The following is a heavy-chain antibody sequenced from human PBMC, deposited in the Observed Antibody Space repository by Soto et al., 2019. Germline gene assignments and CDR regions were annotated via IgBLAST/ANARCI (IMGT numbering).Heavy chain of an antibody. CDR1: GYTFTIYG. D-gene: IGHD2-2*01. CDR3: ARGGNIVVVQAATYYYYYSGMDV. J-gene: IGHJ6*02. V-gene: IGHV1-18*01. Sequence: GASVKVSCKASGYTFTIYGISWVRQVPGQGLEWMGWISAYNGNTNYAQKLQGRVTMTTDTSTSTAYMELRSLRSDDTAVYYCARGGNIVVVQAATYYYYYSGMDVWGQGTTVT. CDR2: ISAYNGNT.